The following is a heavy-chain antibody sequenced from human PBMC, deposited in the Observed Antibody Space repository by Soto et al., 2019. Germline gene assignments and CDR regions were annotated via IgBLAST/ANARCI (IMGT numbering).Heavy chain of an antibody. D-gene: IGHD4-17*01. J-gene: IGHJ6*03. CDR2: ISAYNGNT. CDR3: ARNAVTTHYYYYMDV. V-gene: IGHV1-18*01. CDR1: GYTFTSYG. Sequence: ASVKVSCKASGYTFTSYGISWVRQAPVQGLEWMGWISAYNGNTNYAQKLQGRVTMTTDTSTSTAYMELRSLRSDDTAVYYCARNAVTTHYYYYMDVWGKGTTVTVSS.